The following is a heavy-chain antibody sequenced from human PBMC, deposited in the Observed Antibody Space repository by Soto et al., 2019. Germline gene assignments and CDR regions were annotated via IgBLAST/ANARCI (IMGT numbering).Heavy chain of an antibody. V-gene: IGHV1-69*13. CDR3: ASGAKYYYGMDV. Sequence: SVKVSCKASGGTFSSYAISWVRQAPGQGLEWMGGIIPIFGTANYAQKFQGRVTITADESTSTAYMELSSLRSEDTAVYYCASGAKYYYGMDVWGQGTTVTVSS. CDR2: IIPIFGTA. J-gene: IGHJ6*02. D-gene: IGHD1-26*01. CDR1: GGTFSSYA.